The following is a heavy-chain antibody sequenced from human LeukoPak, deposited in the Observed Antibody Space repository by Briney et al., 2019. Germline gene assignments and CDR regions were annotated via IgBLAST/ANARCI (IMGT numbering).Heavy chain of an antibody. J-gene: IGHJ6*02. CDR2: ISGDGTIT. V-gene: IGHV3-43*02. Sequence: GGSLRLSCAASGLTLDAYAMHWVRQAPGKGLGWVSLISGDGTITYYADSVKGRFTISRDNSKNSLFLEMNSLRSEDTALYYCAKDTPLFYHYYGIDVWGQGTTVTVSS. CDR1: GLTLDAYA. CDR3: AKDTPLFYHYYGIDV.